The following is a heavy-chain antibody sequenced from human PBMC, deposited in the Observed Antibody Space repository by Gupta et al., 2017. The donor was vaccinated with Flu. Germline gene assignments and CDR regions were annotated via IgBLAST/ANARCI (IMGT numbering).Heavy chain of an antibody. Sequence: PGKVLRWIGEINQSASNNYNPSLKSRVTISVDRSKSQFSLKLSSVTAADTAVYSCARTGPIVVATRLPGFDYWGQGTLVTVSS. J-gene: IGHJ4*02. V-gene: IGHV4-34*01. CDR3: ARTGPIVVATRLPGFDY. D-gene: IGHD1-26*01. CDR2: INQSASN.